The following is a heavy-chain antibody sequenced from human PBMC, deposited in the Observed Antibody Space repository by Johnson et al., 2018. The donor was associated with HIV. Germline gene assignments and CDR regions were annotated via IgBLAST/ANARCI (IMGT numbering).Heavy chain of an antibody. CDR3: AKETPSSGGTFDI. D-gene: IGHD6-25*01. CDR1: GFTVSSNY. CDR2: IYTGGST. J-gene: IGHJ3*02. V-gene: IGHV3-66*01. Sequence: EVQLVESGGGLVQPGGSLRLSCAASGFTVSSNYMSWVRQAPGKGLEWVSVIYTGGSTYYADSVKGRFTISRDNSKNTLDLQMNSLRAEDTAVYYCAKETPSSGGTFDIWGQGTMVTVSS.